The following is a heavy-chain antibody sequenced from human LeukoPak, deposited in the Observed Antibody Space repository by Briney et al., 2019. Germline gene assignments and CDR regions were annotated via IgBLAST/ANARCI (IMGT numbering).Heavy chain of an antibody. CDR3: AKDSGADTAMVLLFDY. J-gene: IGHJ4*02. Sequence: GRSLRLSCAASGFTFDDYAMHWVRQAPGKGLEWVSGISWNSGSIGYADSVKGRFTISRDNAKNSLYLQMNSLRAEDTALYYCAKDSGADTAMVLLFDYWGQGTLVTVSS. CDR2: ISWNSGSI. CDR1: GFTFDDYA. D-gene: IGHD5-18*01. V-gene: IGHV3-9*01.